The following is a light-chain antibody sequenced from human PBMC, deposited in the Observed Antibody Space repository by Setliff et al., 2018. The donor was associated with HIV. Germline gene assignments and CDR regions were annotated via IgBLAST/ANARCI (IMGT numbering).Light chain of an antibody. J-gene: IGLJ3*02. V-gene: IGLV1-36*01. CDR3: AVWDDSLNGRV. Sequence: QSVLTQTPSVSEAPRQRVTISCSGSNSNIGNNAVNWYQQLPGKAPRLLIYYDDLPPSGVSDRFSGSKSGTSASLAISGLQSEDEADYYCAVWDDSLNGRVFGGGTKVTVL. CDR2: YDD. CDR1: NSNIGNNA.